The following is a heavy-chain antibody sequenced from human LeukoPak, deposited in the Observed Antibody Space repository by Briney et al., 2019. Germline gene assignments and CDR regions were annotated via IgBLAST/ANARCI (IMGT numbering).Heavy chain of an antibody. D-gene: IGHD1-1*01. V-gene: IGHV4-59*01. CDR1: GGSISSYY. J-gene: IGHJ4*02. Sequence: PSETLSLTCTVSGGSISSYYWSWIRQPPGKGLEWIGYIYYSGSTNYNPSLKSRVTISVDTSKNQFSLKLGSVTAADTAVYYCARTTGAFHPLDYWGQGTLVTVSS. CDR3: ARTTGAFHPLDY. CDR2: IYYSGST.